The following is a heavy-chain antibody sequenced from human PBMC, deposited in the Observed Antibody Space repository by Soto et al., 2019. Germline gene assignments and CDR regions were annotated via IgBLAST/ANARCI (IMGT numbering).Heavy chain of an antibody. CDR1: GGSINSGGYY. D-gene: IGHD6-13*01. V-gene: IGHV4-31*01. CDR2: IYYSGST. CDR3: ARGYRQSGSSSSWVFDY. Sequence: QVQLQESGPGLVKPSQTLSLICTVSGGSINSGGYYWNWIRQHPGKGLEWIGYIYYSGSTYYNPFLRSPVTISADTSENHFSLKLSSATAADTAVYFCARGYRQSGSSSSWVFDYWGQGTLVNVSS. J-gene: IGHJ4*02.